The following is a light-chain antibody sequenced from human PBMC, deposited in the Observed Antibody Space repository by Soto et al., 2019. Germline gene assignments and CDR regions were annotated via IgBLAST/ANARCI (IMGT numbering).Light chain of an antibody. V-gene: IGLV1-44*01. J-gene: IGLJ7*01. Sequence: QSVLTQSPSTSGTPGQRVTISCSGSSSNIGSNTVNWYQQLPGTAPRLLIYSNDRRPSGVPDRFSGSKSGTSASLAISGLQYEDEAAYYCAAWDDSLNGAVFGGGTQLTVL. CDR2: SND. CDR1: SSNIGSNT. CDR3: AAWDDSLNGAV.